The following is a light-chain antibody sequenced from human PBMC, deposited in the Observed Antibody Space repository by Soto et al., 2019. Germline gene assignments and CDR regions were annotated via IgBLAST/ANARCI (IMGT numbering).Light chain of an antibody. V-gene: IGKV3-15*01. CDR3: QQYNNWPPAYT. CDR1: QSVSSN. J-gene: IGKJ2*01. CDR2: GAS. Sequence: EIVMTQSPATLSVSPGERATLSCRVSQSVSSNLDWYQQKPGQAPRLLIYGASTRATGIPARFSGSGSGTEFTLTISSLQSEDFAVYYCQQYNNWPPAYTFGQGTKLEIK.